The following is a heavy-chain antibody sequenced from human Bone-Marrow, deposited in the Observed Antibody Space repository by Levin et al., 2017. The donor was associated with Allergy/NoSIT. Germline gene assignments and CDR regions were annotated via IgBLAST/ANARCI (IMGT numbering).Heavy chain of an antibody. CDR1: GFTFSRYE. CDR3: VKLGYCSNGSCYRDGSDY. J-gene: IGHJ4*02. D-gene: IGHD2-15*01. CDR2: ISASGRTI. V-gene: IGHV3-48*03. Sequence: GGFLRLSCVGSGFTFSRYEMSWVRQAPGKGLDWVSYISASGRTIYYSDSVKGRFTISRDNGENSLYLQMNSLRAEDTAIYYCVKLGYCSNGSCYRDGSDYWGQGTLVTVSS.